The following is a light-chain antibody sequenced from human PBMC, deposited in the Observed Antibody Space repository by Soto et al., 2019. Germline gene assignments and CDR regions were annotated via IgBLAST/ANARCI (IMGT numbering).Light chain of an antibody. CDR1: SSDVGRFYY. CDR3: SSYTDPHTLV. CDR2: DVK. Sequence: QSVLTQPASVSGSPGQSITISCTGTSSDVGRFYYFSWYQQYPGKPPHLIFYDVKRRSLGVSNRSAGSKSDNTASVTISGLKAEDEADYYGSSYTDPHTLVFGGGTKLTVL. J-gene: IGLJ3*02. V-gene: IGLV2-14*01.